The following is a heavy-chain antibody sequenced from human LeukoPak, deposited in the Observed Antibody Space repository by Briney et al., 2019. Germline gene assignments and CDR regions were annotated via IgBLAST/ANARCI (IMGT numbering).Heavy chain of an antibody. CDR2: MNPNSGNT. CDR1: GYTFTSYD. J-gene: IGHJ6*03. CDR3: AIRYGSGEKYYYYYYMDV. V-gene: IGHV1-8*01. Sequence: ASVKVSCKASGYTFTSYDINWVRQATGQGLEWMGWMNPNSGNTGYAQKFHGRVTMTRNTSISTDYMELSSLRSEDTALYYCAIRYGSGEKYYYYYYMDVWGKGTTVTVSS. D-gene: IGHD3-10*01.